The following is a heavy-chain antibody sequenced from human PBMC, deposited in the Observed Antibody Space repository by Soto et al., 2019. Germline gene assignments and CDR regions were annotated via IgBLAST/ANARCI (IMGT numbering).Heavy chain of an antibody. CDR3: ARLGSGLDY. V-gene: IGHV3-64*01. J-gene: IGHJ4*02. D-gene: IGHD3-3*01. CDR2: ISRSGDST. Sequence: EVQLVESGGGLVQPGGSLRLSCAPSGFTFSTHAMHWVRQAPGKGLEHVSAISRSGDSTFHANSVEGRFTISRDNSKNTLYLQMGSLRAEDMAVYYCARLGSGLDYWGQGTLVTVSS. CDR1: GFTFSTHA.